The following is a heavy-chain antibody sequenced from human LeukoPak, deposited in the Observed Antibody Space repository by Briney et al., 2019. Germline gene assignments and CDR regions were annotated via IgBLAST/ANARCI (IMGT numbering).Heavy chain of an antibody. CDR2: INPNSGGT. V-gene: IGHV1-2*02. Sequence: GASVKVSCKASEYTFTGYYMHWVRQAPGQGLEWMGWINPNSGGTNYAQKLQGRVTMTTDTSTSTAYMELRSLRSDDTAVYYCARRIVVGRWDWFDPWGQGTLVTVSS. D-gene: IGHD2-21*01. CDR3: ARRIVVGRWDWFDP. J-gene: IGHJ5*02. CDR1: EYTFTGYY.